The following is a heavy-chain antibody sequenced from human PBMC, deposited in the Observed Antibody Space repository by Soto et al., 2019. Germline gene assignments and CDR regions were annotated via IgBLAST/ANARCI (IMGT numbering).Heavy chain of an antibody. V-gene: IGHV4-4*02. CDR3: ASASEKLLIQPKFDS. D-gene: IGHD5-18*01. Sequence: SETLSLTCAVSGDSIISDKWWSWVRQAPGKGLDWFGEIHNSGISNYNPSLKPRVIISVDRFKNQFSLKLGSVTAADTSVYYCASASEKLLIQPKFDSWGQGTLVTVSS. J-gene: IGHJ4*02. CDR2: IHNSGIS. CDR1: GDSIISDKW.